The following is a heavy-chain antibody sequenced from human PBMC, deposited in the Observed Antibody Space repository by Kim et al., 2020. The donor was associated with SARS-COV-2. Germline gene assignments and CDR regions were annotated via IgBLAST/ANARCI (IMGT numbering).Heavy chain of an antibody. D-gene: IGHD5-12*01. CDR3: ASEYSGYDYEGN. CDR1: GFTFSSYW. J-gene: IGHJ4*02. Sequence: GGSLRLSCAASGFTFSSYWMTWVRQAPGKWLEWVANIKQVGSEKYEVDTVKGRFTISRDNAKTSLYLQMNSLRAEDTAVYYCASEYSGYDYEGNWGQGTLVTVSS. CDR2: IKQVGSEK. V-gene: IGHV3-7*01.